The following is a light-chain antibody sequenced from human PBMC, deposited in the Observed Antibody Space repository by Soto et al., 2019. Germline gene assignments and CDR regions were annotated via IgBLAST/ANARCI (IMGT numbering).Light chain of an antibody. J-gene: IGKJ4*01. CDR3: QQYDQLPIT. CDR1: LDISKY. CDR2: DVF. V-gene: IGKV1-33*01. Sequence: DIPMTQSASSLPASVGDTVTISCQASLDISKYLNWFQQKPGKAPKLLIYDVFNVETGVPSRFSGRGSGTDFTLIISNLQPEDFATYYCQQYDQLPITFGGGTKVDI.